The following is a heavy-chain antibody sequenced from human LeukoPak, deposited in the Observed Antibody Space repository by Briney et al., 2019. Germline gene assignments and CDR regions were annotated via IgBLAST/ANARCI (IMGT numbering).Heavy chain of an antibody. J-gene: IGHJ4*02. D-gene: IGHD2-15*01. CDR1: GGTFSSYA. Sequence: XVKVSCKASGGTFSSYAISWVRQAPGQGLEWMGRIIPIFGTANYAQKFQGRVTITTDESTSTAYMELSSLRSEDTAVYYCAIGYCSGGSCYTADYWGQGTLVAVSS. CDR2: IIPIFGTA. CDR3: AIGYCSGGSCYTADY. V-gene: IGHV1-69*05.